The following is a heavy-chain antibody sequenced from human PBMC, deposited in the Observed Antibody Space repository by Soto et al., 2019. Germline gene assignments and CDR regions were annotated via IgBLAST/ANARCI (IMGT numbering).Heavy chain of an antibody. V-gene: IGHV3-48*01. D-gene: IGHD7-27*01. Sequence: GGSLRLSCATSGFILSDCAMNWVRQAPEKGLEWVSYISSSSSVIDYADSVKGRFTVSRDNARNSLYLQMNSLRAEDTAVYYCARDLSWRSNWYYYMGVWGKGTTVTVSS. CDR3: ARDLSWRSNWYYYMGV. CDR2: ISSSSSVI. CDR1: GFILSDCA. J-gene: IGHJ6*03.